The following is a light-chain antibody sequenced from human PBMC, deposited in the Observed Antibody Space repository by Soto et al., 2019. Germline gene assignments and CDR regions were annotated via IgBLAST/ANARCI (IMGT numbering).Light chain of an antibody. V-gene: IGKV1-39*01. Sequence: DIQMTQSPSSLSASVGDRVTITCRASQGISTYLNWYHQKPGKAPKLLIYAASSLQSGVPSRFSGSGSETDFTLTIISLQPEDFATYSCQQSYSTTWTFGQGTKVEIK. J-gene: IGKJ1*01. CDR2: AAS. CDR3: QQSYSTTWT. CDR1: QGISTY.